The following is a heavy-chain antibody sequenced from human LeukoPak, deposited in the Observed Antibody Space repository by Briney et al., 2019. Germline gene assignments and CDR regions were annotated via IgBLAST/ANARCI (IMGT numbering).Heavy chain of an antibody. V-gene: IGHV1-2*02. J-gene: IGHJ3*02. CDR1: GYTFINYG. CDR3: AIRDIVVVPAARPAFDI. D-gene: IGHD2-2*01. Sequence: PVASVKVSCKASGYTFINYGISWVRQAPGQGLEWMGWINPNSGGTNYAQKFQGRVTMTRDTSISTAYMELSRLRSEDTAVYYCAIRDIVVVPAARPAFDIWGQGTMVTVSS. CDR2: INPNSGGT.